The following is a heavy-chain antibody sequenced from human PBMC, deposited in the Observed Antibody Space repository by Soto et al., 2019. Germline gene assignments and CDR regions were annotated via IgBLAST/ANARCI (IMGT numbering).Heavy chain of an antibody. CDR1: GGSISSGGYY. CDR3: ARAPEDYYYYGMDV. CDR2: IYYSGST. J-gene: IGHJ6*02. V-gene: IGHV4-31*03. Sequence: QVQLQESGPGLVKPSQTLSLTCTVSGGSISSGGYYWSWIRQHPGKGLEWIGYIYYSGSTYYNPSLKSRVTIYVDTAKNQFSLKLSSVTAADTAVYYCARAPEDYYYYGMDVWGQGTTVTVSS.